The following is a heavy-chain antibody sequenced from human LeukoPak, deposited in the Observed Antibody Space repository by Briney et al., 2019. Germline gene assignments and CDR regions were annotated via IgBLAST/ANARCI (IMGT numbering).Heavy chain of an antibody. CDR1: GFTFSSYW. CDR2: IKQGGSEK. V-gene: IGHV3-7*01. CDR3: ARGSGYRYFDY. J-gene: IGHJ4*02. Sequence: SGGSLRLSCAASGFTFSSYWMSWVRQAPGKGLEWVANIKQGGSEKYYVDSVKGRFTISRDNAKNSLYLQMNSLRAEDTAVYYCARGSGYRYFDYWGQGTLVTVSS. D-gene: IGHD3-3*01.